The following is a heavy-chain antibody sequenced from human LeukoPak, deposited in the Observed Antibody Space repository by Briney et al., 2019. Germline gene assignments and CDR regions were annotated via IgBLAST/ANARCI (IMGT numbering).Heavy chain of an antibody. D-gene: IGHD2-2*01. CDR2: IYPGDSDT. CDR1: GYGFTNYW. V-gene: IGHV5-51*01. J-gene: IGHJ4*02. CDR3: ARHGVRDCSSTSCPLFDY. Sequence: GESLKSSCKGSGYGFTNYWIGWVRQMPGKGLEWMGIIYPGDSDTRYSPSFEGQVTISADKSISTASLQWSSLKSSDTAVYYCARHGVRDCSSTSCPLFDYWGQGTLVTVSS.